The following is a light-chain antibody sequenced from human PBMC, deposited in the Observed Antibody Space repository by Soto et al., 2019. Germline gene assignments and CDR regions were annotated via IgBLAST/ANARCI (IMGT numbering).Light chain of an antibody. V-gene: IGLV2-11*01. CDR3: CSYAANSNLV. J-gene: IGLJ2*01. Sequence: QSALTQPRSVSASPGQSVTIPCTGTSSNVGGYNYVSWYQQNPGKAPKLIIYDASKRPSGVPDRFSGSKSGNAASLTISGLQAEDEADYYCCSYAANSNLVFGGGTKLTVL. CDR1: SSNVGGYNY. CDR2: DAS.